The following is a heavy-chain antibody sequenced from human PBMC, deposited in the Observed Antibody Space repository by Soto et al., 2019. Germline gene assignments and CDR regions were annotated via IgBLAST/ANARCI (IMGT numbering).Heavy chain of an antibody. CDR2: INHSGST. CDR1: GGSFSGYY. CDR3: VRAGITMVRAYYYYGMDV. V-gene: IGHV4-34*01. J-gene: IGHJ6*02. D-gene: IGHD3-10*01. Sequence: SETLSLTCAVYGGSFSGYYWSWIRQPPGKGLEWIGEINHSGSTNYNPSLKSRVTISVDTSKNQFSLKLSSVTAADTAVYYCVRAGITMVRAYYYYGMDVWGQGTTVTVSS.